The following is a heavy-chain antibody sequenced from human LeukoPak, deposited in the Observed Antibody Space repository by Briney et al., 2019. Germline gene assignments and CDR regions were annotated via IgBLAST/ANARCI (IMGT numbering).Heavy chain of an antibody. D-gene: IGHD1-26*01. CDR3: ARISYVHYYYGMDV. Sequence: SGPTEVNPTQTLTLTCTFSGFSLSTSGMCVSWIRQPPGKALEWLARIDWDDDKYYSTSLKTRLTISKDTSKNQVVLTMTNMDPVDTATYYCARISYVHYYYGMDVWGQGTAVTVSS. CDR2: IDWDDDK. CDR1: GFSLSTSGMC. J-gene: IGHJ6*02. V-gene: IGHV2-70*11.